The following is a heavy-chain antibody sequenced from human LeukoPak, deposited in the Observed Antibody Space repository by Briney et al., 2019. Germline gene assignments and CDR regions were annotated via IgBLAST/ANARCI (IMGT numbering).Heavy chain of an antibody. V-gene: IGHV1-18*01. D-gene: IGHD2-2*01. CDR3: ASSSTSCYGWCFDL. Sequence: PEASVKVSCKASGYTFTSYGISWVRQAPGQGLEWMGWISAYNGNTNYAQKLQGRVTMTTDTSTSTAYMELRSLRSDDTAVYYCASSSTSCYGWCFDLWGRGTLVTVSS. J-gene: IGHJ2*01. CDR1: GYTFTSYG. CDR2: ISAYNGNT.